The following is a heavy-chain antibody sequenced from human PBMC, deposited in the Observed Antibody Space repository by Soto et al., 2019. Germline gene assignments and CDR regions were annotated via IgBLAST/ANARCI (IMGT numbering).Heavy chain of an antibody. CDR3: ERDIRGYIGAVVN. V-gene: IGHV4-61*01. Sequence: PSETLSLTCTVSGDSVSSDNYYWTWIRQPPGKGLEWIGYIYSSGSTKYNPSLKSRVTLSLDTSGNQFSLKLTSVTAADTALYYCERDIRGYIGAVVNWGQGTMVTVSS. D-gene: IGHD5-18*01. J-gene: IGHJ4*02. CDR1: GDSVSSDNYY. CDR2: IYSSGST.